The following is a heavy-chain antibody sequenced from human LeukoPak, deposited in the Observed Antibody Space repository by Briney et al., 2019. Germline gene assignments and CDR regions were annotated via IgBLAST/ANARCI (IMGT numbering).Heavy chain of an antibody. CDR3: ARGHLLEYYYGKTLSEYGMDV. V-gene: IGHV4-59*01. CDR1: GGSISSYY. D-gene: IGHD3-10*01. Sequence: KPSETLSLACTVSGGSISSYYWSWIRQPPGKGLEWIGYIYYSGSTNYNPSLKSRVTISVDTSKNQFSLKLSSVTAADTAVYYCARGHLLEYYYGKTLSEYGMDVWGQGTTVTVSS. CDR2: IYYSGST. J-gene: IGHJ6*02.